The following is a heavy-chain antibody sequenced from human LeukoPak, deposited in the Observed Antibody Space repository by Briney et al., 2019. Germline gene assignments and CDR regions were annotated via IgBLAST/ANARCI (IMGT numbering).Heavy chain of an antibody. J-gene: IGHJ4*02. CDR1: GGSISRSRCY. CDR3: AIVGCSGSDYFTDY. Sequence: SETLSLTCRVSGGSISRSRCYWGWSRQPPGKGLEWIGTIYNNGDTYYNPSLKSPLTISVDPSKNQFSLELTSVTAADTAVYYCAIVGCSGSDYFTDYWGQGTLVTVSS. V-gene: IGHV4-39*01. CDR2: IYNNGDT. D-gene: IGHD5-12*01.